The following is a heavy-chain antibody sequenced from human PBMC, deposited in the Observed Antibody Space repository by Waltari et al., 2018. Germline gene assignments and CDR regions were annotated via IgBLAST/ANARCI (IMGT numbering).Heavy chain of an antibody. CDR1: GFTFNNYS. V-gene: IGHV3-7*01. CDR3: MRGRGYTRSDYYSGMDV. J-gene: IGHJ6*02. D-gene: IGHD1-1*01. CDR2: INKSASEK. Sequence: EVQLVESGGGLVKPGGSLRLSCLASGFTFNNYSLPWVRKDLGKGLGWVANINKSASEKYYVASVKGRFTISRDNAQNSLSLQMNSLRVEDTAVYFCMRGRGYTRSDYYSGMDVWGHGTTVTVS.